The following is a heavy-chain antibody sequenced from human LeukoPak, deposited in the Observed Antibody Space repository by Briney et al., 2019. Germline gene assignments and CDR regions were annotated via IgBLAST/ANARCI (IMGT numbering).Heavy chain of an antibody. CDR2: INPSGGST. J-gene: IGHJ3*02. V-gene: IGHV1-46*03. Sequence: GASLKVSCKAAGYTFTSYYMHWVRQAPGQGLEWMGIINPSGGSTSYAQKFQGRVTMTRDTSTSTVYMELSSLRSEDTAVYYCAREGDELPDAFDIWGQGTMVTVSS. D-gene: IGHD1-26*01. CDR1: GYTFTSYY. CDR3: AREGDELPDAFDI.